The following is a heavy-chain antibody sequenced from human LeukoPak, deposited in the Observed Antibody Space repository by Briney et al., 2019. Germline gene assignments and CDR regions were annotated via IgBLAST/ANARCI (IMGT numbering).Heavy chain of an antibody. D-gene: IGHD1-7*01. J-gene: IGHJ4*02. Sequence: PGGSLRLSCAASGFTVSSNYMSWVRQAPGKGLEWVSVIYSGGSTYYADSVKGRFTISRDNSKNTLYLQMNSLRPEDTAIYYCAKGGNSAPLDYWGQGTLVTVSS. CDR2: IYSGGST. CDR1: GFTVSSNY. V-gene: IGHV3-53*01. CDR3: AKGGNSAPLDY.